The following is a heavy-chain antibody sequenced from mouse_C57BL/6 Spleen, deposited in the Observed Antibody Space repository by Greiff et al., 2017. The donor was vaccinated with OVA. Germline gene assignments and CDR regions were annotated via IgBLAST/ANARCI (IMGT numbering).Heavy chain of an antibody. J-gene: IGHJ2*01. V-gene: IGHV5-4*01. CDR1: GFTFSSYA. CDR3: AREGSGTRGDYFDY. CDR2: ISDGGSYT. Sequence: EVKLVESGGGLVKPGGSLKLSCAASGFTFSSYAMSWVRQTPEKRLEWVATISDGGSYTYNPDNVKGRFTISRDNAKNNLYLQMSHLKSEDTAMYYCAREGSGTRGDYFDYWGQGTTLTVSS. D-gene: IGHD4-1*01.